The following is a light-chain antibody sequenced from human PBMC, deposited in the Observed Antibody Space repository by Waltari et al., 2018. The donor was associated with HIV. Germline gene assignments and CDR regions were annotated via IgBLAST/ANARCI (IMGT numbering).Light chain of an antibody. Sequence: QSALTQPASVSGSPGQSITISCTGTSSDVGTYDLVSWYQQHPGKAPKLMIYQVTQWSSGVSIRYSGSKSGNTASLTISGLQAEDEADYYCCSYAGTNGLVFGGGTKLTVL. CDR1: SSDVGTYDL. V-gene: IGLV2-23*02. J-gene: IGLJ3*02. CDR3: CSYAGTNGLV. CDR2: QVT.